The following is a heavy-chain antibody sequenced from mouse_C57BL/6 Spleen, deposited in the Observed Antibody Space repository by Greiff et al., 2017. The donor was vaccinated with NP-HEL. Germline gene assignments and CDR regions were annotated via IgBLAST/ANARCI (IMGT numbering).Heavy chain of an antibody. J-gene: IGHJ2*01. CDR1: GYSITSGYY. D-gene: IGHD2-4*01. CDR3: AREDYDGYFDY. V-gene: IGHV3-6*01. CDR2: ISYDGSN. Sequence: EVQRVESGPGLVKPSQSLSLTCSVTGYSITSGYYWNWIRQFPGNKLEWMGYISYDGSNNYNPSLKNRISITRDTSKNQFFLKLNSVTTEDTATYYCAREDYDGYFDYWGQGTTLTVSS.